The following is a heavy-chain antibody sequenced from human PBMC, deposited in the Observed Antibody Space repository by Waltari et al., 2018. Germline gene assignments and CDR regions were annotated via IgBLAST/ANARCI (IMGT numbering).Heavy chain of an antibody. Sequence: QLQLQESGPGLVKPSETLSLTCTVSGGSISSSSYYWGWIRQPPGKGLEWIGSIYYSGCTYYNPSLKSRVTKSVDTTKNHFSLELSSVTAADTAVYYWARDGDRVVGATYGPQYYYYYYGMDVWGQGTTVTVSS. CDR1: GGSISSSSYY. CDR3: ARDGDRVVGATYGPQYYYYYYGMDV. J-gene: IGHJ6*02. D-gene: IGHD1-26*01. V-gene: IGHV4-39*07. CDR2: IYYSGCT.